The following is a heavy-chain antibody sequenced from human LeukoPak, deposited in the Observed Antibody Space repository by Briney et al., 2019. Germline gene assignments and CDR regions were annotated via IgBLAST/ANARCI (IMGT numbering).Heavy chain of an antibody. J-gene: IGHJ5*02. Sequence: SVKVSCKAFGGTFSSYVTNWVRQAPGQGLEWMGGIIPIFGTTNYAQKFQGRVTITADESTNTVYMELSSLRPEDTAVYYCARPKGWSSSFLIPTNNWFDPWGQGTLVTVSS. V-gene: IGHV1-69*13. CDR3: ARPKGWSSSFLIPTNNWFDP. CDR2: IIPIFGTT. D-gene: IGHD6-6*01. CDR1: GGTFSSYV.